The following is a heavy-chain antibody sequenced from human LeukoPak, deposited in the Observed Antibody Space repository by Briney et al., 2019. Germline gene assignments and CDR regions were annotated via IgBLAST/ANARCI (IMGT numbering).Heavy chain of an antibody. CDR3: ASGSSSSGSFDY. Sequence: ASVKVSCKASGYTFTSYDINWVRQATGQGLEWMGWMNPNSGGTNYAQKFQGRVTMTRDTSISTAYMELSRLRSDDTAVYYCASGSSSSGSFDYWGQGTLVTVSS. V-gene: IGHV1-2*02. CDR2: MNPNSGGT. D-gene: IGHD6-6*01. J-gene: IGHJ4*02. CDR1: GYTFTSYD.